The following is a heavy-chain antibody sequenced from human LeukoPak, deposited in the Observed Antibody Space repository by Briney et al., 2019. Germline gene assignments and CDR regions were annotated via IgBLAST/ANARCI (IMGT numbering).Heavy chain of an antibody. CDR3: AREGPWMVRGVTNLKNYNWFDP. V-gene: IGHV4-39*02. D-gene: IGHD3-10*01. J-gene: IGHJ5*02. Sequence: MSSETLSLTCTVSGGSISSSSYYWGWIRQPPGKGLEWIGSIYYSGSTYYNPSLKSRVTISVDTSKNQFSLKLSSVTAADTAVYYCAREGPWMVRGVTNLKNYNWFDPWGQGTLVTVSS. CDR2: IYYSGST. CDR1: GGSISSSSYY.